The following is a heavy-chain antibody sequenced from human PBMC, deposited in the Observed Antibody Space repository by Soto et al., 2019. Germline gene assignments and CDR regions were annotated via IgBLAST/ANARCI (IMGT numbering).Heavy chain of an antibody. D-gene: IGHD2-2*02. Sequence: EVQLVESGGGLVQPGGSLRLSCAASGFTFSSYWMSWVRQAPGKGLEWVANIKQDGSEKYYVDSVKGRFTISRDYAKNSLYLQMNSLRAEDTAVYYCAAEDCSSTSCYSHWGQGTLVTVSS. V-gene: IGHV3-7*01. CDR3: AAEDCSSTSCYSH. CDR1: GFTFSSYW. CDR2: IKQDGSEK. J-gene: IGHJ4*02.